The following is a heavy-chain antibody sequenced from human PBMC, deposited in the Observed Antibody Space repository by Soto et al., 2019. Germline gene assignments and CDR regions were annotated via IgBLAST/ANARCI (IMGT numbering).Heavy chain of an antibody. D-gene: IGHD1-26*01. V-gene: IGHV3-53*01. CDR2: HYSGGST. CDR1: GFSVSSNY. Sequence: GGSLRLSCAISGFSVSSNYLSWVRQAPGKGLEWVSVHYSGGSTYYADSVQGRFTISRDKSNSTLYLQMRRVRAEDTAVYFCARHRHPRGTVGATSPLDPWGQGTQVTVSS. J-gene: IGHJ5*02. CDR3: ARHRHPRGTVGATSPLDP.